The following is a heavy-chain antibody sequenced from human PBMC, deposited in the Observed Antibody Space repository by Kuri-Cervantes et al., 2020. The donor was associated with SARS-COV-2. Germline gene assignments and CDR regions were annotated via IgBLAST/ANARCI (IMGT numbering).Heavy chain of an antibody. CDR3: ARDHQLLGS. J-gene: IGHJ5*02. CDR1: GFTFSSYS. CDR2: ISSSSSYI. D-gene: IGHD2-2*01. Sequence: GESLKISCATPGFTFSSYSMNWVRQAPGKGLEWVSSISSSSSYIYYADSVKGRFTISRDKAKNSLYLQKNSLRAEDTAVYYCARDHQLLGSWGQGTLVTVSS. V-gene: IGHV3-21*01.